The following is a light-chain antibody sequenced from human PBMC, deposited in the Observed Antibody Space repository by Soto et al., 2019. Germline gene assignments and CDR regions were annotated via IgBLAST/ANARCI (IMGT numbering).Light chain of an antibody. CDR3: QQYGGSPLT. CDR2: DSS. CDR1: QSVTSTF. Sequence: EIVLTQSPGTLSLSPGERATLSCRASQSVTSTFLAWYQQRPGQAPRLLIYDSSSRAAGIPDRFSGSGSGTDFTLTISRLEPEDFAAYYCQQYGGSPLTLGGGTKVEIK. J-gene: IGKJ4*01. V-gene: IGKV3-20*01.